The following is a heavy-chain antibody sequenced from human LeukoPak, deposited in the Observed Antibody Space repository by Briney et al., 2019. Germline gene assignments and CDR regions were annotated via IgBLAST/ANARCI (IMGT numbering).Heavy chain of an antibody. J-gene: IGHJ4*02. V-gene: IGHV4-59*02. CDR3: ARAAGSVYDFWSGFDS. D-gene: IGHD3-3*01. CDR2: TYYSGNT. CDR1: GGSVSSHY. Sequence: SETLSLTCSVSGGSVSSHYWSWIRQPPGKGLEWIGYTYYSGNTNYNPSLKSRVSISVDTSKNQFSLKLRSVTAADTAVYYCARAAGSVYDFWSGFDSWGQGTLVTVSS.